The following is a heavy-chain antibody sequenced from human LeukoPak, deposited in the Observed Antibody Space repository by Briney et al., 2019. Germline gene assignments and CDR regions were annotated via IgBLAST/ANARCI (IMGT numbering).Heavy chain of an antibody. CDR2: ISGSGGST. J-gene: IGHJ4*02. V-gene: IGHV3-23*01. CDR1: GFTFSNYA. CDR3: ARGGGDYNPFDY. Sequence: GGSLRLSCAASGFTFSNYAMSWVRQAPGKGLELVSAISGSGGSTFYTDSVKGRFTISRDNSKNTLYLEINSLRPDDTAVYYCARGGGDYNPFDYWGQGTLVTVSS. D-gene: IGHD4-17*01.